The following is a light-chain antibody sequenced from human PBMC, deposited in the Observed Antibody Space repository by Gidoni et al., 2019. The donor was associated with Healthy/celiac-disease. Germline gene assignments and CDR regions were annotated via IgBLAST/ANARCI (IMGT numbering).Light chain of an antibody. V-gene: IGKV1-5*03. CDR2: KAS. J-gene: IGKJ1*01. CDR3: QQYNSYPWT. CDR1: LSISSW. Sequence: DIQMTQSPSTLSASVGDRVTITCRARLSISSWLAWYPQKPGKAPKLLIYKASSLESGGPSRFSGSGSGTEFTLTIISLQPDDFATYYCQQYNSYPWTFGQGTKVEIK.